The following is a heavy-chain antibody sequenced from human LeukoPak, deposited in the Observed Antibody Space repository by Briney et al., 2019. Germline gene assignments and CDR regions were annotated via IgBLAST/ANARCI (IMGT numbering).Heavy chain of an antibody. D-gene: IGHD1-26*01. CDR1: GGSFSGYY. J-gene: IGHJ4*02. V-gene: IGHV4-34*01. Sequence: SETLSLTCAVYGGSFSGYYWSWIRQPPGKGLEWIGEINHSGSTNYNPSLKSRVTISVDTSKNQFSLKLSSVPAADTAVYYCARGASGSFSVYFDYWGQGTLVTVSS. CDR2: INHSGST. CDR3: ARGASGSFSVYFDY.